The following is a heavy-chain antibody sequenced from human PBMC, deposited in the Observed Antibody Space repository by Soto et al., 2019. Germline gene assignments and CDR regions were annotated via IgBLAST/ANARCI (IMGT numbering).Heavy chain of an antibody. CDR1: GYSFTTYY. Sequence: ASVKVSCKASGYSFTTYYMQWVRQAPGQGLEWMGILNPNGGFTNYAQKFQGRVTMTRDTSTSTVYMELGSLTSEDTAVYYCASREYSSSWPSYYYYYYGMDVWGQGTTVTVSS. CDR3: ASREYSSSWPSYYYYYYGMDV. V-gene: IGHV1-46*03. D-gene: IGHD6-13*01. J-gene: IGHJ6*02. CDR2: LNPNGGFT.